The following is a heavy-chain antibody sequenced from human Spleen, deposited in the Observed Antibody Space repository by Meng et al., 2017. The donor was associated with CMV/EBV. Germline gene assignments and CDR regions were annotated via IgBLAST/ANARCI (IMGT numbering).Heavy chain of an antibody. CDR1: GFTFSSYG. D-gene: IGHD2-2*02. J-gene: IGHJ4*02. CDR3: ASGDCSSTSCYTGEY. CDR2: ISSGDNTV. Sequence: GGSLRLSCAASGFTFSSYGMHWVRQAPGKGLEWVSFISSGDNTVYYADSVQGRFTISRDNAKNSLYLQMNSLRAEDTAVYYCASGDCSSTSCYTGEYWGQGTLVTVSS. V-gene: IGHV3-48*04.